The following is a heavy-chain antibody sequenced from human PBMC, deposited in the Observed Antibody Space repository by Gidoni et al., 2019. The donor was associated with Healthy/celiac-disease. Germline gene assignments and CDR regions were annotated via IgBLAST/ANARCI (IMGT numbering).Heavy chain of an antibody. Sequence: EVQLVESGGGLVQPGRSLRLSCTASGFTFGAYAMSWVRQAPGKGLEWVGFIRSKAYVGTTEYGASVKGRFNISKDDSKSIDYLQMNSLTTEDTAVYYCTRGDFWGYDYWGQGTLVTVSS. V-gene: IGHV3-49*04. J-gene: IGHJ4*02. CDR3: TRGDFWGYDY. CDR1: GFTFGAYA. D-gene: IGHD3-3*01. CDR2: IRSKAYVGTT.